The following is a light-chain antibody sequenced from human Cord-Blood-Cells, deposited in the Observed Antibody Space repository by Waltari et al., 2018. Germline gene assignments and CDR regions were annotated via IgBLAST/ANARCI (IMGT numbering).Light chain of an antibody. CDR3: SSYTSSSTV. CDR1: SSDVGGYNY. CDR2: DVS. V-gene: IGLV2-14*03. Sequence: QSALTQPASVSGSPGQSITISCTATSSDVGGYNYVSWYQHPPGKPPKLMIYDVSNRPSGVSNRFSGSKSGNTASLTISGLQAEDEADYYCSSYTSSSTVFGGGTKLTVL. J-gene: IGLJ3*02.